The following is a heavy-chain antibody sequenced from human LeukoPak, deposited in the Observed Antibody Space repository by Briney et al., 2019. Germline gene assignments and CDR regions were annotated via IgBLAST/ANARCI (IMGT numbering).Heavy chain of an antibody. CDR2: INHSGST. D-gene: IGHD5-12*01. CDR1: GGSFSGYY. J-gene: IGHJ2*01. V-gene: IGHV4-34*01. Sequence: PSETLSLTCAVYGGSFSGYYWSWIRQPPGKGLEWIGEINHSGSTNYNPSLKSRVTISVDTSKNQFSLKLSSVTAADTAVCYCARRPGGRIVATIYWYFDLWGRGTLVTVSS. CDR3: ARRPGGRIVATIYWYFDL.